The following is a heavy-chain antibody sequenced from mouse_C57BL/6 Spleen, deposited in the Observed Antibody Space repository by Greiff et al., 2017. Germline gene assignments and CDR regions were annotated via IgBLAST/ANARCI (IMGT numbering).Heavy chain of an antibody. CDR3: ARRGMITRGGEGFDY. V-gene: IGHV1-39*01. CDR2: INPDYGTT. Sequence: EVLRVESGPGLVTPCPSVTITCNASGYSFTDYNINWVQQSNGKSLEWIGVINPDYGTTSYNQKAKGKETWTREQSSRTADMQHNSRTSDDAAVKYCARRGMITRGGEGFDYWGQGTTLTVSA. D-gene: IGHD2-4*01. CDR1: GYSFTDYN. J-gene: IGHJ2*01.